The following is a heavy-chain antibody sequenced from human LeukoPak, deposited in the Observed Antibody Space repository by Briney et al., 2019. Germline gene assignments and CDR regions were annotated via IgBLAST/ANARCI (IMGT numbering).Heavy chain of an antibody. CDR1: GFTFSSFA. J-gene: IGHJ4*02. D-gene: IGHD2-8*02. CDR2: FDGNGPNT. CDR3: AKPRTTGLGWAQFDY. Sequence: GGSLRLSCAASGFTFSSFAMTWVRQAPEKGLEWVSGFDGNGPNTYYADSVKGRWTISGDNSRNTLYLEMNSLRPEDTAIYYCAKPRTTGLGWAQFDYWGRGSLVTVSS. V-gene: IGHV3-23*01.